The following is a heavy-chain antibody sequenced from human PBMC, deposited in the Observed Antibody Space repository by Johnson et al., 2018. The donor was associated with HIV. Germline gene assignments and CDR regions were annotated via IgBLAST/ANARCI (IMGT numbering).Heavy chain of an antibody. Sequence: VQLVESGGGLVQPGGSLRLSCAASGFTFSSYAMSWVRQAPGKGLEWVSAISGSGGSTGYADSVKGRFTISRDNAKNSLYLQMNSLRADDTALYYCARVRAAAVSDAFDIWGQGTMVTVSS. J-gene: IGHJ3*02. D-gene: IGHD6-13*01. CDR2: ISGSGGST. V-gene: IGHV3-23*04. CDR1: GFTFSSYA. CDR3: ARVRAAAVSDAFDI.